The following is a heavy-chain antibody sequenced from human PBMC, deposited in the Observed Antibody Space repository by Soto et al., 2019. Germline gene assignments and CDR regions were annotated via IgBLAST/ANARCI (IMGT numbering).Heavy chain of an antibody. V-gene: IGHV3-15*01. CDR3: IASVVVMQGPFIEWS. D-gene: IGHD2-21*01. J-gene: IGHJ5*02. CDR1: GFTFSSAW. CDR2: IKDKNNGGTV. Sequence: EVQLVESGGGLENPGGSLRLSCVGSGFTFSSAWMSWVRQAPGKGLEWVGRIKDKNNGGTVDYAAPVKGRFTISREDSQNTLSLQMNRLKTEDTGVYYCIASVVVMQGPFIEWSWGQGTLVTVSS.